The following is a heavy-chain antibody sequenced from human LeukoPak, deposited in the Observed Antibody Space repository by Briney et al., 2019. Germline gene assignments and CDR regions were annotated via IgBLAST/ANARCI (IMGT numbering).Heavy chain of an antibody. V-gene: IGHV4-4*07. Sequence: SETLSLTCTVSGGSISSYYWSWIRQPAGKGLEWIGRIYTSGSTNYNPSLKSRVTMSVDTSKNQFSLKLSSVTAADTAVHYCARDRLWDYYDSSGYYYFPYYYYYMDVWGKGTTVTISS. CDR2: IYTSGST. CDR3: ARDRLWDYYDSSGYYYFPYYYYYMDV. CDR1: GGSISSYY. J-gene: IGHJ6*03. D-gene: IGHD3-22*01.